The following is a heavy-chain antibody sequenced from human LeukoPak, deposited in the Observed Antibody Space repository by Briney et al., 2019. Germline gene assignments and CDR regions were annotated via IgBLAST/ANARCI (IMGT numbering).Heavy chain of an antibody. Sequence: GGSLRLSCAASGFTVSSNYMSWVRQAPGKGLEWVSAIYSGGSTFYAVSVKGRFTISRDNSKNTLYLQMNSLRAEDTAVYYCARAIPGYYDSSGYPSTDFDYWGQGTLVTVSS. CDR2: IYSGGST. CDR3: ARAIPGYYDSSGYPSTDFDY. CDR1: GFTVSSNY. J-gene: IGHJ4*02. V-gene: IGHV3-66*01. D-gene: IGHD3-22*01.